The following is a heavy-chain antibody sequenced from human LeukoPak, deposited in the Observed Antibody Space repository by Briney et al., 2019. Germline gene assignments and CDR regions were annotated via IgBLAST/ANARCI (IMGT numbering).Heavy chain of an antibody. Sequence: SQTLSLTCTVSGGSISSGGYYWSWIRQPPGKGLEWIGYIYHSGSTYYNPSLKSRVTVSVDKSKNQFSLKLSSVTAADTAVYYCARRSPGGGDFDSWGQGTLVTVSS. CDR3: ARRSPGGGDFDS. CDR1: GGSISSGGYY. CDR2: IYHSGST. D-gene: IGHD2-21*01. V-gene: IGHV4-30-2*01. J-gene: IGHJ4*02.